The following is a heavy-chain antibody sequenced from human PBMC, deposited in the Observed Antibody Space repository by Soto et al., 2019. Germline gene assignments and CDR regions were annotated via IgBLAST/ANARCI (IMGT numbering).Heavy chain of an antibody. V-gene: IGHV4-4*02. CDR2: VYHNGDT. Sequence: SDTLSLTCGVSSGTVAISHWRSWVRQSPGRGFEWIGNVYHNGDTNFNPSLQSRVTFSVDKSNNQFFLRLTSVTAANTAVYFCAREIVTAGGINYFETRGPGTLVTVAS. D-gene: IGHD2-21*02. CDR1: SGTVAISHW. CDR3: AREIVTAGGINYFET. J-gene: IGHJ2*01.